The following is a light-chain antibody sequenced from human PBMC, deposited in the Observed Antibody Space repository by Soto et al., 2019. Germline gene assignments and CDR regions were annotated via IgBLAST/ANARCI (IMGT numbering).Light chain of an antibody. CDR3: SLYTSGSTLVV. CDR1: SSDVGGYNY. Sequence: QSALTQPASVSGSPGQSITISCTGTSSDVGGYNYVSWYQQHPGKAPKLMICEVSNRPSGVSNRFSGSKSGNTASLTISGLQAEDEADYYCSLYTSGSTLVVFGGGTKLTVL. CDR2: EVS. V-gene: IGLV2-14*01. J-gene: IGLJ2*01.